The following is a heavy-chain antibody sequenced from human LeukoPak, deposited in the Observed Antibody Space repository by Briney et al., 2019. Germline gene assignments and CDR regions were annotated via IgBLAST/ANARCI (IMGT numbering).Heavy chain of an antibody. Sequence: VASVKVSXKASGGTFSSYAISWVRQAPGQGLEWMGRIIPIFGTANYAQKFQGRVTITTDESTSTAYMELSSLRSEDTAVYYCASHTGIAAAGRWFDPWGQGTLVTVSS. CDR1: GGTFSSYA. CDR3: ASHTGIAAAGRWFDP. J-gene: IGHJ5*02. CDR2: IIPIFGTA. D-gene: IGHD6-13*01. V-gene: IGHV1-69*05.